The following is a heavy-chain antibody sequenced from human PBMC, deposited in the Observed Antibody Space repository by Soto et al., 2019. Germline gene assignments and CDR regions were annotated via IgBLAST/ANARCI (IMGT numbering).Heavy chain of an antibody. J-gene: IGHJ3*02. CDR1: GFTVSTNY. V-gene: IGHV3-53*04. CDR2: IQNSGNT. Sequence: EVQLVESGGGLVQPGGSLRLSCTASGFTVSTNYMHWVRQAPGKGLEWVSVIQNSGNTYYADSVKGRFTISRHNSNNMVFLHINSLRTEDTAVYYCARGGDLDIWGQGTVVTVSS. CDR3: ARGGDLDI.